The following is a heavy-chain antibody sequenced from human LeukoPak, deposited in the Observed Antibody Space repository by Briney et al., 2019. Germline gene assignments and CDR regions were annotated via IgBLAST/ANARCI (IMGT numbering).Heavy chain of an antibody. Sequence: GGSLRLSCAASGFTFDDSGMTWVRQVPGKGLEWVSGIHWNGDMTEYADSVKGRFTISRDNAKNSLYLQMNSLRVEDTALYYCARGHYYDSSGDYRPSPCDIWGQGTMVTVSS. V-gene: IGHV3-20*04. CDR1: GFTFDDSG. D-gene: IGHD3-22*01. J-gene: IGHJ3*02. CDR2: IHWNGDMT. CDR3: ARGHYYDSSGDYRPSPCDI.